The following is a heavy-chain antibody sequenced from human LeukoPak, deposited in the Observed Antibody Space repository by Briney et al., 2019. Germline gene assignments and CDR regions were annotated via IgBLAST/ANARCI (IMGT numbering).Heavy chain of an antibody. CDR3: AKTLYGLTPNDAFDI. V-gene: IGHV5-51*07. CDR2: IYPGDSDT. J-gene: IGHJ3*02. Sequence: GESLKIYCKGSGYTFTNYWIGWVHQMPGRGLEWMGIIYPGDSDTRYSPSFQGQVTISADKSISTAYLQWSSLKASDTAMYYCAKTLYGLTPNDAFDIWGQGTMVTVSS. CDR1: GYTFTNYW. D-gene: IGHD3-16*01.